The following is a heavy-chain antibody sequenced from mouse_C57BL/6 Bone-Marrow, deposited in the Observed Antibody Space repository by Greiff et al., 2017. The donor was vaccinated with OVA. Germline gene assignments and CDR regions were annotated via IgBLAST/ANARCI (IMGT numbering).Heavy chain of an antibody. Sequence: QVQLQQSGPELVKPGASVKISCKASGYAFSSSWMNWVKQRPGKGLEWIGRIYPGDGDTNYNGKFKGKATLTADKSSSTAYMQLSSLTSEDSAVYYCARLRRGGYAMDYWGQGTSVTVSS. CDR2: IYPGDGDT. V-gene: IGHV1-82*01. J-gene: IGHJ4*01. CDR1: GYAFSSSW. CDR3: ARLRRGGYAMDY.